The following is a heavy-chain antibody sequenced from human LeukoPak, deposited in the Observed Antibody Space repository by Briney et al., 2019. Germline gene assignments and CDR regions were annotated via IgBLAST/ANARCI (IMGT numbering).Heavy chain of an antibody. CDR2: IRGSVGST. CDR1: GFTFSSYG. Sequence: GGSLRLSWASSGFTFSSYGLRWVRQAAWKGLDWVSGIRGSVGSTYYAGSGKGRFTISRDNSKHPLYLQMNSLSAEDTAVYYCAIGRGGYDYRPDYWGQGALVTVSP. D-gene: IGHD5-12*01. V-gene: IGHV3-23*01. J-gene: IGHJ4*02. CDR3: AIGRGGYDYRPDY.